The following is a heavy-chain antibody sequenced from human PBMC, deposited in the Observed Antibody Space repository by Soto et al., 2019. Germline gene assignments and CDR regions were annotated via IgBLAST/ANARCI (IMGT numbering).Heavy chain of an antibody. J-gene: IGHJ6*02. CDR1: GYTLTELS. CDR3: ATGKTTGYSSGWDYYYYYGLDV. V-gene: IGHV1-24*01. D-gene: IGHD6-19*01. CDR2: FDPEDGET. Sequence: KARASVKVSCKVSGYTLTELSMHWVRQAPGKGLEWMGGFDPEDGETIYGQKFQGRVTMTEDTSTDTAYMELSSLRSEDTAVYYCATGKTTGYSSGWDYYYYYGLDVWGQGTTVIGSS.